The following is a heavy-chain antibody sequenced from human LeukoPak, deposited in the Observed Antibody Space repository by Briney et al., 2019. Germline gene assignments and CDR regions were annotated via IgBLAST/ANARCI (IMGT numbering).Heavy chain of an antibody. CDR1: GFTFSTCA. J-gene: IGHJ4*01. D-gene: IGHD6-13*01. V-gene: IGHV3-30*18. Sequence: PGGSLRLSCAVSGFTFSTCAMHWVRQAPDKGLEWVAAISYDGSKKYYADSVKGRFTISRDNSKNTLYLQMDSLRAEDTAVYSCVKDLTSSWTLDYWGQGTLVTVSS. CDR3: VKDLTSSWTLDY. CDR2: ISYDGSKK.